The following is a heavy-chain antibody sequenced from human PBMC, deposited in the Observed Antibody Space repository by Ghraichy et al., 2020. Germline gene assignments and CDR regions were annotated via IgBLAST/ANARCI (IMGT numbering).Heavy chain of an antibody. CDR3: ARYGQQMVVAYGFDP. J-gene: IGHJ5*02. D-gene: IGHD6-13*01. CDR2: IYYSGST. CDR1: GGSISSSSYY. Sequence: GSLRLSCTVSGGSISSSSYYWGWIRQPPGKGLEWIGNIYYSGSTYYNPSLKSRVTIFVDTSKNQFSLKLTSVTAADTAVYYCARYGQQMVVAYGFDPWGQGTLVTVSS. V-gene: IGHV4-39*01.